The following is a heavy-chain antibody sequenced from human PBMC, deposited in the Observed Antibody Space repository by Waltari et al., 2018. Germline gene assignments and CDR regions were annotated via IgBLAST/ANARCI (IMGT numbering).Heavy chain of an antibody. J-gene: IGHJ6*02. CDR1: GFSVSCTY. D-gene: IGHD2-2*01. CDR3: ARAKTPPAPFHYFGMDV. V-gene: IGHV3-53*01. Sequence: EVQLVESGGGLIQTGGSLRLSCAASGFSVSCTYMKWVRQPPGKGLEWVSIIYSGGSTYYADSVKGRFTISRDSSKNTVYLQMNSLRAEDTAVYYCARAKTPPAPFHYFGMDVWGQGTTVAVS. CDR2: IYSGGST.